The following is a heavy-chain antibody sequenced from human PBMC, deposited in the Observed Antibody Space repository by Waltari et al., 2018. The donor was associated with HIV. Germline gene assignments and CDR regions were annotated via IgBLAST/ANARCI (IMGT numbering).Heavy chain of an antibody. CDR1: GGPISSGCYY. Sequence: VHLQESGPGLVKPSQTLSLTCTVSGGPISSGCYYWSWIRQHPGKGLEWIGYIYYSGSTYYNPSLKSRVTISVDTSKNQFSLKLSSVTAADTAVYYCASTHCSSTSCYADWYFDLWGRGTLVTVSS. D-gene: IGHD2-2*01. J-gene: IGHJ2*01. CDR2: IYYSGST. V-gene: IGHV4-31*03. CDR3: ASTHCSSTSCYADWYFDL.